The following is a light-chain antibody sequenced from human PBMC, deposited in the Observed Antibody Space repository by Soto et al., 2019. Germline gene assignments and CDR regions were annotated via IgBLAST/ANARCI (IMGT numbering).Light chain of an antibody. J-gene: IGKJ1*01. Sequence: DIQMTQSPSTLSGYVGDRVTITYRASQTISSWLAWYQQKTGKAPKILIYKASTLKSGVPSRFRGSGSGTEFTLTISRLQPDDFETYYCQHYNSYSEAFGQGTKVDIK. CDR1: QTISSW. V-gene: IGKV1-5*03. CDR2: KAS. CDR3: QHYNSYSEA.